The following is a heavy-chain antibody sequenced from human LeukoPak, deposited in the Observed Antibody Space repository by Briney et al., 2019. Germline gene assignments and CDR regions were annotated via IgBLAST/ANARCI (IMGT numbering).Heavy chain of an antibody. Sequence: SETLSLTCTVSGGSISSYYWSWIRQPAGKGLEWIGRIYTSGSTNYNPSLKSRVTMSVDTSKNQFSLKLSSVTAADTAVYYCARSTYSSGWMKYFQHWGQGTLVTVSS. CDR2: IYTSGST. CDR3: ARSTYSSGWMKYFQH. J-gene: IGHJ1*01. CDR1: GGSISSYY. V-gene: IGHV4-4*07. D-gene: IGHD6-19*01.